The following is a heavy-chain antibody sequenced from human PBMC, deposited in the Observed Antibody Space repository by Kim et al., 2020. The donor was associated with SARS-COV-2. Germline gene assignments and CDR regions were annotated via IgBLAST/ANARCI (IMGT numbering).Heavy chain of an antibody. CDR1: GYTFTGYY. CDR3: ARDRAPYYYDSSGYHDY. CDR2: INPNSGGT. V-gene: IGHV1-2*02. J-gene: IGHJ4*02. Sequence: ASVKVSCKASGYTFTGYYMHWVRQAPGQGLEWMGWINPNSGGTNYAQKFQGRVTMTRDTSISTAYMELSRLRSDDTAVYYCARDRAPYYYDSSGYHDYWGQGTLVTVSS. D-gene: IGHD3-22*01.